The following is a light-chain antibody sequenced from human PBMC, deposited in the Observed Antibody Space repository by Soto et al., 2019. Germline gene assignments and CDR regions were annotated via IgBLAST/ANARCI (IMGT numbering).Light chain of an antibody. V-gene: IGKV3-11*01. CDR2: DAS. J-gene: IGKJ1*01. Sequence: DIVLPPSPATLSLSPGKRATLSGRASQNIRSNLAWYQQKPGQAPRLLIYDASNRATGIPARFSGSGSGTEFTLTISSLEPEDFAVYYCQQHSNWPRTFGQGTKVDIK. CDR1: QNIRSN. CDR3: QQHSNWPRT.